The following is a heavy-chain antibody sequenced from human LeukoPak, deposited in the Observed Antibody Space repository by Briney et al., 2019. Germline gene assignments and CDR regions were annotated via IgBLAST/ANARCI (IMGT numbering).Heavy chain of an antibody. CDR3: ARDQKSSSSFLVGYYYYYMDI. CDR1: GYTFTGYY. CDR2: INPNSGGT. V-gene: IGHV1-2*02. D-gene: IGHD6-13*01. Sequence: ASVKVSCKASGYTFTGYYMHWVRQAPGKGLEWMGWINPNSGGTNYAQKVQGRVTMTRDTSISTAYMELSRLRSDDTAVYYCARDQKSSSSFLVGYYYYYMDIWGKGTMVTVSS. J-gene: IGHJ6*03.